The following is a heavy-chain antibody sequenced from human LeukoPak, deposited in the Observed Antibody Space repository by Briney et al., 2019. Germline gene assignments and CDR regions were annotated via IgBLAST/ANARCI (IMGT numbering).Heavy chain of an antibody. V-gene: IGHV3-23*01. Sequence: PSGGSLRLSCAASGFTFSSYGLTWVRQAPGKGLEWVSGISGSGGSTYYADSVKGRFTISRDNSKNTLYLQMNSLRAEDTAVYYCAKLFSPMIVASDYWGQGTLVTVSS. D-gene: IGHD5-12*01. CDR3: AKLFSPMIVASDY. CDR1: GFTFSSYG. CDR2: ISGSGGST. J-gene: IGHJ4*02.